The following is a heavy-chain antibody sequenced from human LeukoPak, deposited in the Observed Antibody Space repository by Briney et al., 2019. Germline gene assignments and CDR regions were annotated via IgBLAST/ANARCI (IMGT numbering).Heavy chain of an antibody. CDR3: AREVSFTMVRGLYYYMDV. D-gene: IGHD3-10*01. V-gene: IGHV1-18*01. Sequence: ASVKVSCKASGYTFTSYGISWVRQDPGQGLEWMGWISAYNGNTNYAQKFQGRVTMTTDTPTSTAYMELRSLRSDDTAVYYCAREVSFTMVRGLYYYMDVWGKGTTVTISS. CDR1: GYTFTSYG. CDR2: ISAYNGNT. J-gene: IGHJ6*03.